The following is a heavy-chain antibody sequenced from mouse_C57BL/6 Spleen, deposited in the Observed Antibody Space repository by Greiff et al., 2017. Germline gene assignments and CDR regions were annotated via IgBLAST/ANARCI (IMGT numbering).Heavy chain of an antibody. CDR3: TKAYYGNPYARDY. CDR2: IDPEDGDT. V-gene: IGHV14-1*01. D-gene: IGHD2-10*01. CDR1: GFNIKDYY. Sequence: VQLQQSGAELVRPGASVKLSCTASGFNIKDYYMHWVKQRPEQGLEWIGRIDPEDGDTEYAPKFQGKATMTADTSSNTAYLQLSSLTSEDTAVYYCTKAYYGNPYARDYWGQGTSVTVSS. J-gene: IGHJ4*01.